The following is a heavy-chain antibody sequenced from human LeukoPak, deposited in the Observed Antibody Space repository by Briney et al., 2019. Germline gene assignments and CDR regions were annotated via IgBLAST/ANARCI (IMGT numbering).Heavy chain of an antibody. J-gene: IGHJ6*04. CDR2: INHSGST. Sequence: PSETLSLTCDVYGASFSGYYWSWIRQPPGKGLEWIGEINHSGSTNYNPSLKSRVTISVDTSKNQFSLKLSSVTAADTAVYYCARLDVWGKGTTVTVSS. V-gene: IGHV4-34*01. CDR3: ARLDV. CDR1: GASFSGYY.